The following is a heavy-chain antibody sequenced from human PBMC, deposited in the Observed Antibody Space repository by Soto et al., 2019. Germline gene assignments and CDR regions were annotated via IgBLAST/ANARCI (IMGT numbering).Heavy chain of an antibody. D-gene: IGHD7-27*01. CDR3: AKDFTWGPVY. Sequence: WGSLRLSCATSGFTFSAYIMNWVRQAPGKVLDLVSVIIESGYRTDXXDSVKGRXXISRYNSKNTXYLQMXSLILDDTAVYYCAKDFTWGPVYWGHGTQVTVSS. CDR2: IIESGYRT. V-gene: IGHV3-23*01. J-gene: IGHJ4*01. CDR1: GFTFSAYI.